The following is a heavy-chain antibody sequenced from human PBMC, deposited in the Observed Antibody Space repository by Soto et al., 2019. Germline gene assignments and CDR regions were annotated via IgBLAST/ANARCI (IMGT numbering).Heavy chain of an antibody. Sequence: GGSLSLSCRVSGFPFDDFAINWVRQAPVKGLEWVGLIRNQSYQETTEYTAAVKGRFTISRDTSNGIAYLQMNSLKVEDTAVYYCAKDWYNYGEFDYWGQGTLVTVSS. CDR3: AKDWYNYGEFDY. V-gene: IGHV3-49*01. J-gene: IGHJ4*02. CDR1: GFPFDDFA. CDR2: IRNQSYQETT. D-gene: IGHD1-1*01.